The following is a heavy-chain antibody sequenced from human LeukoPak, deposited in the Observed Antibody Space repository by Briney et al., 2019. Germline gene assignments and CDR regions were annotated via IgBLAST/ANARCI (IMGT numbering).Heavy chain of an antibody. CDR2: IYYSGST. Sequence: SETLSLTCTVSGGSISSSSYYWGWIRQPPGKGLEWIGSIYYSGSTYYNPSLKSRVTMSVDTSKNQFSLKLSSVTAADTAVYYCAREQVRRGGSYAGAAAFDIWGQGTMVTVSS. CDR3: AREQVRRGGSYAGAAAFDI. J-gene: IGHJ3*02. D-gene: IGHD1-26*01. V-gene: IGHV4-39*07. CDR1: GGSISSSSYY.